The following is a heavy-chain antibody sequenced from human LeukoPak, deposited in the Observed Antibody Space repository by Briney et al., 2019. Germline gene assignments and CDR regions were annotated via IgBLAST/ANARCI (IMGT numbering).Heavy chain of an antibody. CDR2: ISGSGGST. CDR1: GFTFSSYA. Sequence: GKSLRLSCAASGFTFSSYAMSWVRQAPGKGLEWVSAISGSGGSTYYADSVKGRFTISRDNSKNTLYLQMNSLRAEDTAVYYCAKTPPPYCGGDCYPDYWGQGTLVTVSS. CDR3: AKTPPPYCGGDCYPDY. J-gene: IGHJ4*02. V-gene: IGHV3-23*01. D-gene: IGHD2-21*02.